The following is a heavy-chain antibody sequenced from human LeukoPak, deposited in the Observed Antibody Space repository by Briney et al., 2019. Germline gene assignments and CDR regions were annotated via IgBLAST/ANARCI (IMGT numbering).Heavy chain of an antibody. V-gene: IGHV3-30*15. CDR2: ISYDGRNK. CDR3: ARDLSEKYSIDY. J-gene: IGHJ4*02. Sequence: GGSLRLSCAASGFAFSHYAIHWVRQAPGKGLEWLSLISYDGRNKYYADSVKGRLSISRDNSENTLSLQMSSLGAEDTAIYYCARDLSEKYSIDYWGQGTLVTVSS. D-gene: IGHD2/OR15-2a*01. CDR1: GFAFSHYA.